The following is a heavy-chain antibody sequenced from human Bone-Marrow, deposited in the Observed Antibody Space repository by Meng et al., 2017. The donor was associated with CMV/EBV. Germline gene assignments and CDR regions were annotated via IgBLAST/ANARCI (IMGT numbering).Heavy chain of an antibody. Sequence: GGSLRLSCAASGFTFSSYSMNWVRQAPGKGLEWVSSISSSSSYIYYADSVKGRFTISRDNANNSLYLQMNSLRAEDTAVYYCASRRTGIAAAGTEDVVWGQGTTVTVSS. CDR1: GFTFSSYS. V-gene: IGHV3-21*01. CDR3: ASRRTGIAAAGTEDVV. J-gene: IGHJ6*02. D-gene: IGHD6-13*01. CDR2: ISSSSSYI.